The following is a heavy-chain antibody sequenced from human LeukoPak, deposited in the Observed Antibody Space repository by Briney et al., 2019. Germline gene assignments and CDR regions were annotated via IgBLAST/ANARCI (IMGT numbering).Heavy chain of an antibody. CDR2: ISGSGGST. J-gene: IGHJ4*02. Sequence: GGSLRLSCAASGFTFSSYAMSWVRQAPGKGLGWVSAISGSGGSTYYADSVKGRFTISRDNSKNTLYLQMNSLRAEDTAVYYCAKVSCTGGTCSSFDYWGQGTLATVSS. D-gene: IGHD2-8*02. V-gene: IGHV3-23*01. CDR1: GFTFSSYA. CDR3: AKVSCTGGTCSSFDY.